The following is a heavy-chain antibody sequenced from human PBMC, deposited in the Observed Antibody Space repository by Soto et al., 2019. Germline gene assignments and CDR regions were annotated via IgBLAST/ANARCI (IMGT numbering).Heavy chain of an antibody. D-gene: IGHD3-22*01. CDR2: VYYSGST. CDR3: ARDSRDSDGYYVYNY. V-gene: IGHV4-30-4*01. J-gene: IGHJ4*02. CDR1: GDSISSGTFY. Sequence: SETLSLTCTVSGDSISSGTFYWSWIRQPPGKGLEWIGYVYYSGSTYFNPPLKSRLSMSVDTSKNQFSLSLSAVTAADTAVYFCARDSRDSDGYYVYNYWGQGILVTVSS.